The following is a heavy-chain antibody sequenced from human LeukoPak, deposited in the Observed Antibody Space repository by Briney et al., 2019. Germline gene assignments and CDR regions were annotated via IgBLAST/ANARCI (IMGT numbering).Heavy chain of an antibody. Sequence: SETLSLTCTVSGGSINSYYWSWIRQPPGKGLEWIGYIYYSGSTNYNPSLKSRVTISVDTSKNQFSLKLSSVTAADTAVYYCARRVGYSYGGIDYWGQGTLVTVSS. CDR1: GGSINSYY. CDR2: IYYSGST. V-gene: IGHV4-59*01. J-gene: IGHJ4*02. CDR3: ARRVGYSYGGIDY. D-gene: IGHD5-18*01.